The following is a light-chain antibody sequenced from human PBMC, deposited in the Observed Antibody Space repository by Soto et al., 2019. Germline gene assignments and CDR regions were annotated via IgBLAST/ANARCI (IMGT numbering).Light chain of an antibody. Sequence: SLLTQPRSVCGSPGQSVTISCTGTSSDVGGYNYVSWYQQHPGKAPKLMIYDVSKRPSGVPDRFSGSKSGNTASLTISGLQAEDEADYYCCSYAGSYTFHYVFGTGTKVTVL. J-gene: IGLJ1*01. CDR1: SSDVGGYNY. CDR2: DVS. CDR3: CSYAGSYTFHYV. V-gene: IGLV2-11*01.